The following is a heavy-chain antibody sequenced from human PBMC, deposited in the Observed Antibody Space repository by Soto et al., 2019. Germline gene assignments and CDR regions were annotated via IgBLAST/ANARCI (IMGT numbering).Heavy chain of an antibody. CDR1: GFTFGTHS. D-gene: IGHD2-2*02. CDR2: IMPESSHI. CDR3: AGYRPLSY. J-gene: IGHJ4*02. Sequence: GGSLRLSCAASGFTFGTHSMNWVRQAPGKGLEWVSYIMPESSHIFYADSVKGRFTISRDNAKNSLYLQMNSLRAEDTAVYYCAGYRPLSYWGQGTLVTVSS. V-gene: IGHV3-48*01.